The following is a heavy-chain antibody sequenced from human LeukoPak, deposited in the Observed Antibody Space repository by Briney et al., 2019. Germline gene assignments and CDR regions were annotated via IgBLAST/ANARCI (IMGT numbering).Heavy chain of an antibody. CDR1: GYSFTSYD. CDR2: MNPNSGNT. Sequence: ASVKVSCKASGYSFTSYDINWVRQATGQGLEWMGWMNPNSGNTGYAQKFQGRVTMTRSTSISTAYMELSSLRSEDTAVYYCARDPPSSGWSFDYWGQGTLVTVSS. CDR3: ARDPPSSGWSFDY. J-gene: IGHJ4*02. D-gene: IGHD6-19*01. V-gene: IGHV1-8*01.